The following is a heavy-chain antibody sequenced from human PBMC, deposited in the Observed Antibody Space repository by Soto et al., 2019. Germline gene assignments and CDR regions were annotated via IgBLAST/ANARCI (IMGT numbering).Heavy chain of an antibody. J-gene: IGHJ5*02. D-gene: IGHD2-15*01. CDR1: GYTFTSYA. Sequence: ASVKVSCKASGYTFTSYAMHWVRQAPGQRLEWMGWINAGNGNTKYSQKFQGRVTITRDTSASTAYMELSSLRSEDTAVYYCARAVGYCSGGSCPPGNWFDPWGQGTLVTVSS. V-gene: IGHV1-3*01. CDR3: ARAVGYCSGGSCPPGNWFDP. CDR2: INAGNGNT.